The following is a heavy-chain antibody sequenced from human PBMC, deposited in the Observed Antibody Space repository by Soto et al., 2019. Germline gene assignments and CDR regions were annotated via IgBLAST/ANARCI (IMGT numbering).Heavy chain of an antibody. CDR3: AGTTSHQWYYMDV. CDR1: GDSVSSNSAA. Sequence: PLQTLSLTCAISGDSVSSNSAAWNWIRLSPSRGLEWLARTYYRSRWYNDYAVSVRSRITVNPDTSKNQFSLQLTSVTPEDTAVYYCAGTTSHQWYYMDVWGKGTTVTVSS. V-gene: IGHV6-1*01. CDR2: TYYRSRWYN. D-gene: IGHD1-7*01. J-gene: IGHJ6*03.